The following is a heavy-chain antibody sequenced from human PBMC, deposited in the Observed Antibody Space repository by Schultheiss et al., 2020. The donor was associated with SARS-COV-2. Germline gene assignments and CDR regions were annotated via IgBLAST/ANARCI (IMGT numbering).Heavy chain of an antibody. CDR2: ISSSSSYI. CDR3: ARVEWPTYYFDY. Sequence: GESLKISCAASGFTFSSYSMNWVRQAPGKGLEWVSSISSSSSYIYYADSVKGRFTISRDNAKNSLYLQMNSLRAEDTAVYYCARVEWPTYYFDYWGQGTLVTVSS. CDR1: GFTFSSYS. J-gene: IGHJ4*02. D-gene: IGHD3-3*01. V-gene: IGHV3-21*01.